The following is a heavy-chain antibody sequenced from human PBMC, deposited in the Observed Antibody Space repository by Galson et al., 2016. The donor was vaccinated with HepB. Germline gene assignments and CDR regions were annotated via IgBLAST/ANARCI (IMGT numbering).Heavy chain of an antibody. CDR3: ARASWEFATNFDY. V-gene: IGHV1-46*01. Sequence: SVKVSCKASGYTLTNYYIHWVRQTPGQGLEWMGLINPSGGSTIYAQKFQGRVTITRDTSTGTAYMELTSLRSDDTAVYYCARASWEFATNFDYWGQGTLVTVSS. CDR1: GYTLTNYY. J-gene: IGHJ4*02. D-gene: IGHD1-26*01. CDR2: INPSGGST.